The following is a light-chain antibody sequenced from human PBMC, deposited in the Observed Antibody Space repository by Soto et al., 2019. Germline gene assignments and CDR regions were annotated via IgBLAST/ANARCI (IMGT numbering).Light chain of an antibody. CDR3: QQYGSSSHWT. Sequence: EILLTQSPGTLSLSPGERATLSCRASQSFSGYLAWYQQKPGQAPRLLISGAYSRATGVPDRFRGSGSGTDFTLTITRLEPEDFAVYYCQQYGSSSHWTFGQGTKVDIK. CDR2: GAY. V-gene: IGKV3-20*01. J-gene: IGKJ1*01. CDR1: QSFSGY.